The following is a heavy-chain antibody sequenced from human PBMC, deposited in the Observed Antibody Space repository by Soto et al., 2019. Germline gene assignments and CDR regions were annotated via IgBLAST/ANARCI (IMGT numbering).Heavy chain of an antibody. Sequence: PSETLSRTFAVSGGSISSTTYYWVWIRQPPGKVLEWIGTISYSGSTYYNPSLKSRVTISVDTSNNQLFLKLTSVTAADTAVYYCATDLYYYETTGFYFFLPLDYWGQGALVTVSS. J-gene: IGHJ4*02. D-gene: IGHD3-22*01. V-gene: IGHV4-39*01. CDR3: ATDLYYYETTGFYFFLPLDY. CDR1: GGSISSTTYY. CDR2: ISYSGST.